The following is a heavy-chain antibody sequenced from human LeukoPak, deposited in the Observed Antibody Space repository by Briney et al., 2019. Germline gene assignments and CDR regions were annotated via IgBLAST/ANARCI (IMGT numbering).Heavy chain of an antibody. CDR3: AKVGAFFFTIFGEDY. V-gene: IGHV3-23*01. Sequence: GGSLRLSCAASGFTFSSYAMSWVRQAPGKGLEWVSAISGSGGSTYYADSVKGQSTISRDNSKNTLYLQMNSLRAEDTAVYYCAKVGAFFFTIFGEDYWGQGTLVTVSS. CDR1: GFTFSSYA. D-gene: IGHD3-3*01. J-gene: IGHJ4*02. CDR2: ISGSGGST.